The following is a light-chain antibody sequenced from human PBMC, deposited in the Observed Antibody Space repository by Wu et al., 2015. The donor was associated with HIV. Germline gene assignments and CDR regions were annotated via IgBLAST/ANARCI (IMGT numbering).Light chain of an antibody. Sequence: EIVLTQSPGTLSLSPGERATLSCRASQSVSSNYLAWYQQKPGQAPRLLIYAASDRATDIPDRFSGSGSGTDFTLTINRVEPEDFAVYYCQQYSSSAITFGGGTKVEIK. CDR1: QSVSSNY. V-gene: IGKV3-20*01. J-gene: IGKJ4*01. CDR2: AAS. CDR3: QQYSSSAIT.